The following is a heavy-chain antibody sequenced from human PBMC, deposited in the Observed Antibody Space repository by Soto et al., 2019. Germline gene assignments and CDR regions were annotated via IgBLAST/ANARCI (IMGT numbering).Heavy chain of an antibody. CDR2: ISAYNGNT. D-gene: IGHD3-9*01. CDR1: GYTFTSYG. CDR3: ARVYYDILTGYYTYYYGMDV. V-gene: IGHV1-18*01. J-gene: IGHJ6*02. Sequence: GASVKVSCKASGYTFTSYGISWVRQAPGQGLEWMGWISAYNGNTNYAQKLRGRVTMTTDTSTSTAYMELRSLRSDDTAVYYCARVYYDILTGYYTYYYGMDVWGQGTTVTVSS.